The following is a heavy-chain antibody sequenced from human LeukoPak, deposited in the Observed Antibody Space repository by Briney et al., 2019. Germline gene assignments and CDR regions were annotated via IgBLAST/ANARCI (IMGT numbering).Heavy chain of an antibody. CDR2: IHYSGST. Sequence: SETLSLTCTVSGASVSGSAYYWGWIRQPPGKGLEWIGNIHYSGSTNYNPSLKSRVTISVDTSKNQFSLILSSVTTADTAVYYCAREVVAAAGTVDYWGQGTLVTVSS. CDR1: GASVSGSAYY. J-gene: IGHJ4*02. V-gene: IGHV4-61*08. D-gene: IGHD6-13*01. CDR3: AREVVAAAGTVDY.